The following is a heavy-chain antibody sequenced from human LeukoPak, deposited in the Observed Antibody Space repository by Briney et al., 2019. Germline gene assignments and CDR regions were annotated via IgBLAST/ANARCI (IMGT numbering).Heavy chain of an antibody. CDR3: ARGPYRGNYYDILTGYYYFDY. D-gene: IGHD3-9*01. CDR2: INSDGSNT. V-gene: IGHV3-74*01. CDR1: GFTFSSYW. Sequence: GGSLRLSCAASGFTFSSYWMHWVRQAPGKGLVWVSRINSDGSNTNYADSVKGRFTISRDSAKNTLYLQMNSLRAEDTAVYYCARGPYRGNYYDILTGYYYFDYWGQGTLVTVSS. J-gene: IGHJ4*02.